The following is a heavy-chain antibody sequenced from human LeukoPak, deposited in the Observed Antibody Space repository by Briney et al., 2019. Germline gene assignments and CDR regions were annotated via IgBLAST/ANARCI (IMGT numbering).Heavy chain of an antibody. CDR1: GGSISSGGYS. Sequence: SETLSLTCAVSGGSISSGGYSWSWIRQPPGKGLEWIGYIYHSGSTYYNPSLKSRVTISVDRSKNQFSLKLSSVTAADTAVYYCARDKLGGLDYWGQGTLVTVSS. J-gene: IGHJ4*02. V-gene: IGHV4-30-2*01. CDR3: ARDKLGGLDY. CDR2: IYHSGST. D-gene: IGHD3-16*01.